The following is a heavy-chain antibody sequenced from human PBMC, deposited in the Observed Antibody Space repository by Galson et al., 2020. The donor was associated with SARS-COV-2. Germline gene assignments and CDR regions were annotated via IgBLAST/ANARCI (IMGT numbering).Heavy chain of an antibody. CDR1: GASIITTNW. J-gene: IGHJ5*02. V-gene: IGHV4-4*02. CDR2: IYHSGRT. CDR3: VRDRAYFDSSSYYYKSRGWFDP. Sequence: ASETLSLTCTVSGASIITTNWWTWVRQPPGRGLEWIGQIYHSGRTNYNPSLKSRVTILVDKSKDQFSLKLSSVTAADTAVYYCVRDRAYFDSSSYYYKSRGWFDPWGQGTLVTVSS. D-gene: IGHD3-22*01.